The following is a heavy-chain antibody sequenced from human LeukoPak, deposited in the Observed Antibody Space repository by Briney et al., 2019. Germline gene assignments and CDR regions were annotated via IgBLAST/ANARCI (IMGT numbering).Heavy chain of an antibody. CDR2: ISWNSGSI. CDR1: GFILSNYV. V-gene: IGHV3-9*01. J-gene: IGHJ4*02. D-gene: IGHD6-19*01. Sequence: GGSLRLSCAASGFILSNYVMSWVRQAPGKGLEWVSGISWNSGSIGYADSVKGRFTISRDNAKNSLYLQMNSLRAEDTALYYCAKDRLQWLVLDYWGQGTLVTVSS. CDR3: AKDRLQWLVLDY.